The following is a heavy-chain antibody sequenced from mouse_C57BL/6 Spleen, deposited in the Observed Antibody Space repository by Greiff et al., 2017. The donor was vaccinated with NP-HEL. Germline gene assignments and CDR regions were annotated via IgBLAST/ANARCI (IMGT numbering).Heavy chain of an antibody. CDR2: IDPSDSYT. J-gene: IGHJ4*01. CDR3: ARCDGYYVGYAMDY. D-gene: IGHD2-3*01. CDR1: GYTFTSYW. V-gene: IGHV1-69*01. Sequence: QVQLQQPGAELVMPGASVKLSCKASGYTFTSYWMHWVKQRPGQGLEWIGEIDPSDSYTNYNQKFKGKSTLTVDKSSSTAYMQLSSLTSEDSAVYYCARCDGYYVGYAMDYWGQGTSVTVSS.